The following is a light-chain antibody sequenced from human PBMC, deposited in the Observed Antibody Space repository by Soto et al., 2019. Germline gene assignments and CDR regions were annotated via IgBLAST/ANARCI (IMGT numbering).Light chain of an antibody. V-gene: IGLV2-11*01. Sequence: QSALTQPRSVSGSPGQSVTISCTGTSSDVGGYNYVSWYQQHPGKAPKVMIYLVSKRPSGVPDRFSGSKSGNTASLTISGLQAEDEADYYCLLSYSGARWVFGGGTKLTVL. J-gene: IGLJ3*02. CDR3: LLSYSGARWV. CDR1: SSDVGGYNY. CDR2: LVS.